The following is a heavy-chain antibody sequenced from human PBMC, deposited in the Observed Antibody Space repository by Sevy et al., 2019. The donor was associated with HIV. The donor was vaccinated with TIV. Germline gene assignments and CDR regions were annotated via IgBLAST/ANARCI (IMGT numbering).Heavy chain of an antibody. Sequence: GGSLRLSCAASGFTFSDYDMNWVRQAPGKGLEWVSSISSRSSYIHYADSVKGRFTISIDNAKNSLFLQMHSLRAEDTAVYYCARALDYYDSNGFYYWGQGTLVTVSS. V-gene: IGHV3-21*01. CDR3: ARALDYYDSNGFYY. D-gene: IGHD3-22*01. CDR1: GFTFSDYD. J-gene: IGHJ4*02. CDR2: ISSRSSYI.